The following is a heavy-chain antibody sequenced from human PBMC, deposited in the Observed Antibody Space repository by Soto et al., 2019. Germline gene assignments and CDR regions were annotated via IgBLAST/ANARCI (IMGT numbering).Heavy chain of an antibody. J-gene: IGHJ4*02. CDR3: ARDEGYSDRTGLHDY. V-gene: IGHV1-3*01. Sequence: ASVKVSCKASGYTFTSYAIHWVRQAPGQRLEWMGWINAGNGNTKYSQKFQGRVTITRDTSASTAYMELSSLRSEDTAVYYCARDEGYSDRTGLHDYWGQGTLVIVSS. CDR2: INAGNGNT. CDR1: GYTFTSYA. D-gene: IGHD3-22*01.